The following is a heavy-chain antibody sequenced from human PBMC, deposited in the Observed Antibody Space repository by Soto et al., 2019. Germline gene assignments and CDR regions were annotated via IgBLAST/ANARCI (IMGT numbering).Heavy chain of an antibody. CDR3: ARALGYCSGGSCYVDY. D-gene: IGHD2-15*01. Sequence: QVQLQESGPGLVKPSETLSLTCTVSGGSVSSGSYYWSWIRQPPGKGLEWIGYIYYSGSTNYNPSLKSRVTLSVDTSKNQFSLKLSSVTAADTAVYYCARALGYCSGGSCYVDYWGQGTLVTVSS. CDR2: IYYSGST. CDR1: GGSVSSGSYY. V-gene: IGHV4-61*01. J-gene: IGHJ4*02.